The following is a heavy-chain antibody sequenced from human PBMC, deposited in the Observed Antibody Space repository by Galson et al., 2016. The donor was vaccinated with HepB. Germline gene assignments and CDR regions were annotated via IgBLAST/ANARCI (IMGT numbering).Heavy chain of an antibody. D-gene: IGHD3-3*01. Sequence: SLRLSCAASGFTFGSYAMIWVRQAPGKGLDWVSRIGCRGVTTDYADSVKGRFTISRDNSKNTLYLQMNSLRAEDTAMYYCAKDGRFGVANGIGTWGRGKVTTVTS. CDR1: GFTFGSYA. V-gene: IGHV3-23*01. J-gene: IGHJ4*02. CDR3: AKDGRFGVANGIGT. CDR2: IGCRGVTT.